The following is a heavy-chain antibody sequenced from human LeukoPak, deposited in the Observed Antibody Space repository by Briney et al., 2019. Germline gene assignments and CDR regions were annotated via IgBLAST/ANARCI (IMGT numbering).Heavy chain of an antibody. CDR3: ARLSGWYLGY. J-gene: IGHJ4*02. Sequence: SETLSLTCTVSGGSISSYYWSWLRQPPGKGLEWIGYIYYSGSTNYNPSLKSRVTISVDTSKNQFSLMLSSVTAADTAVYYCARLSGWYLGYWGQGTLVTVSS. V-gene: IGHV4-59*12. CDR1: GGSISSYY. CDR2: IYYSGST. D-gene: IGHD6-19*01.